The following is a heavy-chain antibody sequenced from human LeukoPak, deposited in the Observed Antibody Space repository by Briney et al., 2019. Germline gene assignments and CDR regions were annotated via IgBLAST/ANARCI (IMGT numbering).Heavy chain of an antibody. CDR2: ISSSSSYI. V-gene: IGHV3-21*01. CDR1: GLTFSSYS. CDR3: AKDTVKVTTIRRVPHYMDV. D-gene: IGHD5-12*01. J-gene: IGHJ6*03. Sequence: GGSLRLSCAASGLTFSSYSMNWVRQAPGKGLERVSSISSSSSYIYYADSVKGRFTISRDNSKNTLYLQMNSLRAEDTAVYYCAKDTVKVTTIRRVPHYMDVWGKGTTVTISS.